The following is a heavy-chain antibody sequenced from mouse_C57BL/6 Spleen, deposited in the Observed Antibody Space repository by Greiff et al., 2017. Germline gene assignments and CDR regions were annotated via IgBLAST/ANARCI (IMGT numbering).Heavy chain of an antibody. V-gene: IGHV1-50*01. J-gene: IGHJ1*03. D-gene: IGHD3-2*02. CDR2: IDPSDSYT. Sequence: QVQLQQPGAELVKPGASVKLSCKASGYTFTSYWMQWVKQRPGQGLEWIGEIDPSDSYTNYNQKFKGKATLTVDTSSSTAYMQLSSLTSEDSAVXCCARGRYRLRWYFGVWGTRATVTVSS. CDR1: GYTFTSYW. CDR3: ARGRYRLRWYFGV.